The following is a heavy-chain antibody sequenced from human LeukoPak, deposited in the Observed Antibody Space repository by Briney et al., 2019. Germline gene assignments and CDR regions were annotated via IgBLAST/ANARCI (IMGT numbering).Heavy chain of an antibody. Sequence: ASVTVSCKASGYTFTGYYMHWVRQAPGQGLEWMGWINPNSGGTNYAQKFQGRVTMTRDTSISTAYMELSRLRSDDTAVYYCARGLPAAIINWFDPWGQGTLVTVSS. J-gene: IGHJ5*02. CDR1: GYTFTGYY. V-gene: IGHV1-2*02. CDR2: INPNSGGT. CDR3: ARGLPAAIINWFDP. D-gene: IGHD2-2*01.